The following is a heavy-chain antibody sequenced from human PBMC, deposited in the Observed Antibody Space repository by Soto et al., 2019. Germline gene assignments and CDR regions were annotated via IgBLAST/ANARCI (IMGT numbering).Heavy chain of an antibody. Sequence: QVQLVQSGAEVKKPGSSVRVSCTPSGGTFSSYTISWVRQAPGQGLEWMGRIVPITGMTRYAQKFQGRLTIPAVTSTTTAYLELSGLTSEDAAVYFCSRGVASLVDSWGQGTQVTVSS. CDR1: GGTFSSYT. CDR3: SRGVASLVDS. J-gene: IGHJ4*02. V-gene: IGHV1-69*02. D-gene: IGHD2-15*01. CDR2: IVPITGMT.